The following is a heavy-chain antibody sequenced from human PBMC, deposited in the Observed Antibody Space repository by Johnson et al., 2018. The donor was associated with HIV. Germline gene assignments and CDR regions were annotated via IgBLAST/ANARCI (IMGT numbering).Heavy chain of an antibody. CDR3: TTDPIAAAGHDAFDI. CDR1: GFPFHSYW. CDR2: IKSKTDGGTT. J-gene: IGHJ3*02. Sequence: VQLVESGGGLVQPGGSLRLSCAASGFPFHSYWMSWVRQAPGKGLEWVGRIKSKTDGGTTDYVAPVKGRFTISRDDSKNTLYLRMNSLKTEDTAVYYCTTDPIAAAGHDAFDIWGQGTMVTVSS. D-gene: IGHD6-13*01. V-gene: IGHV3-15*01.